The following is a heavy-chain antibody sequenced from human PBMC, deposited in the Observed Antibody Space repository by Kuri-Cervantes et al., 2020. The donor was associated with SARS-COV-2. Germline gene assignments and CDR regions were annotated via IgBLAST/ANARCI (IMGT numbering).Heavy chain of an antibody. D-gene: IGHD5-18*01. Sequence: SCKGSGYSFTSYWICWVRQMPGKGLEWMGMIYPGVSDTRYIPYFQGQVTISAEKSISNAYLQWSSLKALDTAMYYCARPGYSYGYYYFDYWGQGTLVTVSS. CDR1: GYSFTSYW. V-gene: IGHV5-51*01. CDR2: IYPGVSDT. J-gene: IGHJ4*02. CDR3: ARPGYSYGYYYFDY.